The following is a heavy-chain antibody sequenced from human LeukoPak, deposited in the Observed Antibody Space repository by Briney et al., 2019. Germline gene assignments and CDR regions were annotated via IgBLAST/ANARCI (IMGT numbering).Heavy chain of an antibody. CDR1: GFTFSSYA. D-gene: IGHD3-22*01. CDR2: ISGSGGST. J-gene: IGHJ4*02. CDR3: AKESWYDSSGPHDY. V-gene: IGHV3-23*01. Sequence: GGSLRLSCAASGFTFSSYAMGWVRQAPGKGLEWVSAISGSGGSTYYADSVKGRFTISRDNSKNTLYLQMNSLRAEDTAVYYCAKESWYDSSGPHDYWGQGTLVTVSS.